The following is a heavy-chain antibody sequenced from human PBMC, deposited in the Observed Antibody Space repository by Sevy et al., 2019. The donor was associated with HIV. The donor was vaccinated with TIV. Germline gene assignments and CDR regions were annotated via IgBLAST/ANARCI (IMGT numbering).Heavy chain of an antibody. CDR3: ARAGFLEWPYNAMDV. V-gene: IGHV1-18*01. J-gene: IGHJ6*02. CDR2: ISTYNANA. D-gene: IGHD3-3*01. Sequence: ASVKVSCKSSGYTFSDYGISWVRQAPGQGLEWMGWISTYNANANYAQKFQGRVTMPTDTSPSTAYMELRSLRSDDTAVYYCARAGFLEWPYNAMDVWGQGTTVTVSS. CDR1: GYTFSDYG.